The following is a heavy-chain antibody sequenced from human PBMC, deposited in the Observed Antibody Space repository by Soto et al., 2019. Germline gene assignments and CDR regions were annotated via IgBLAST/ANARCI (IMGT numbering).Heavy chain of an antibody. V-gene: IGHV1-69*13. Sequence: SVKVSCKASGGTFSSYAISWVRQAPGQGLEWMGGIIPIFGTANYAQKFQGRVTITGDESTSTVYMELSSLRSEDTAVYYCARGRPAAIGDHMDVWGQGTTVTVSS. J-gene: IGHJ6*02. D-gene: IGHD2-2*01. CDR2: IIPIFGTA. CDR1: GGTFSSYA. CDR3: ARGRPAAIGDHMDV.